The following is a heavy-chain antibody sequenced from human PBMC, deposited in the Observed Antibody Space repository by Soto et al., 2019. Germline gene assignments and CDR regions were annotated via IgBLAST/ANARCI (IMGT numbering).Heavy chain of an antibody. CDR3: ARQGNYDILTGHPDY. CDR1: GYSFTSYW. Sequence: GESLKISCKDSGYSFTSYWIGWVRQMPGKGLEWMGIIYPGDSDTRYSPSFQGQVTISADKSISTAYLQWSSLKASDTAMYYCARQGNYDILTGHPDYWGQGTLVTV. CDR2: IYPGDSDT. D-gene: IGHD3-9*01. V-gene: IGHV5-51*01. J-gene: IGHJ4*02.